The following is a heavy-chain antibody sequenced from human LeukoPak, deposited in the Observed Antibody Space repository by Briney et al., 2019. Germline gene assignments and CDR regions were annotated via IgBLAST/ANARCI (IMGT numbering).Heavy chain of an antibody. CDR2: IIASGSST. Sequence: GGSLRLSCAASGFTFSNYAMTWVRQAPGNGLEWVSVIIASGSSTYYADSVKGRFTISRDNCKNTLYLQMNSLRAEDTAIYYCAKDQAWLRFDYWGQGTLVTVSS. V-gene: IGHV3-23*01. CDR3: AKDQAWLRFDY. CDR1: GFTFSNYA. J-gene: IGHJ4*02. D-gene: IGHD5-12*01.